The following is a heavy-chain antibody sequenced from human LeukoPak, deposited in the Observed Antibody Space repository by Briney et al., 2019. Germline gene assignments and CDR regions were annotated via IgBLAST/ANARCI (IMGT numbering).Heavy chain of an antibody. Sequence: ASVKVSCKTSGYTFINSYMHWVRQARGQGLEWMGWINPNSGATHYAPKFQARVTMTRDTSLTTVYMDLTWLTSDDTAVYYCARAFSFDHELFDYWDQGTLVTVSS. D-gene: IGHD3-9*01. J-gene: IGHJ4*02. V-gene: IGHV1-2*02. CDR1: GYTFINSY. CDR3: ARAFSFDHELFDY. CDR2: INPNSGAT.